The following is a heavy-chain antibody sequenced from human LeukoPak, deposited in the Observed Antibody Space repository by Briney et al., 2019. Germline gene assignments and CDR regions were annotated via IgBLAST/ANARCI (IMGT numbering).Heavy chain of an antibody. J-gene: IGHJ6*02. CDR2: INPSGGST. D-gene: IGHD1-7*01. Sequence: ASVKVSCKASGYTFTSYYMHWVRQAPGQGLEWMGIINPSGGSTSYAQKFQGSVTMTRDTSTSTVYMELSSLRSEDTAVYYCAREELSYRYYYYGMDVWGQGTTVTVSS. CDR1: GYTFTSYY. CDR3: AREELSYRYYYYGMDV. V-gene: IGHV1-46*01.